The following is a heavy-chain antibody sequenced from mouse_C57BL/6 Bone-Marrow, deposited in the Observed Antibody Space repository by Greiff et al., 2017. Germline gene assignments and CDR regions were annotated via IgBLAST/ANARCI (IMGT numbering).Heavy chain of an antibody. CDR1: GFNIKDDY. Sequence: VQLQQSGAELVRPGASVKLSCTASGFNIKDDYMHWVKQRPEQGLEWIGWIDPENGDTEYASKFQGKATIKADTSSNTAYLQLSSLTSEDTAVYYCTSYYYGSSPYYFDYWGQGTTLTVSS. CDR3: TSYYYGSSPYYFDY. J-gene: IGHJ2*01. V-gene: IGHV14-4*01. D-gene: IGHD1-1*01. CDR2: IDPENGDT.